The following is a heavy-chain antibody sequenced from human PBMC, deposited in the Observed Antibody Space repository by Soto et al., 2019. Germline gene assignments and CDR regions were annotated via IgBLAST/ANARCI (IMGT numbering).Heavy chain of an antibody. CDR3: VRGRNYAFDY. J-gene: IGHJ4*02. Sequence: QVQLQQSGPGLVTPSQTLALTCAISGDSVSSYTAGWNWIRQSPSRGLEWLGRTYYRSKWDNESAVSVRSRITVNPATSKNQFSLQLNSVTPEDTAVYYCVRGRNYAFDYWGQGTLVTVSS. D-gene: IGHD3-16*01. CDR1: GDSVSSYTAG. V-gene: IGHV6-1*01. CDR2: TYYRSKWDN.